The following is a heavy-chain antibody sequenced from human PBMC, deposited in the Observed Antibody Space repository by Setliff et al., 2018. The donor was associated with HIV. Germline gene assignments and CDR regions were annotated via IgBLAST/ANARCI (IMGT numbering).Heavy chain of an antibody. V-gene: IGHV3-21*01. CDR3: ARPTNIDTLYYGSQSFYMYYYGMDV. D-gene: IGHD3-10*01. CDR2: ITSTSRYI. CDR1: GFTFSKFS. Sequence: GVLRLSCAASGFTFSKFSMSWVRQAPGKGLEWVSSITSTSRYIDYADSVMGRFTISRDNAKNPLYLQMNSLRAEDTAVYFCARPTNIDTLYYGSQSFYMYYYGMDVWGQGTTVTVSS. J-gene: IGHJ6*02.